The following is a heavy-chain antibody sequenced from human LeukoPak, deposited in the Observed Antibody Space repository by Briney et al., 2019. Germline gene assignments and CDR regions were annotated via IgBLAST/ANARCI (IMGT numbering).Heavy chain of an antibody. V-gene: IGHV3-30*04. CDR2: ISYDGSNK. J-gene: IGHJ4*02. D-gene: IGHD5-18*01. Sequence: PGRSLRLSCAASGFTFSSYAMHWVRQAPGKGLEWVAVISYDGSNKYYADSVKGRFTISRDNSKNTLYLQMNSLRAEDTAVYYCAKDHEYGYGPTYWGQGTLVTVSS. CDR3: AKDHEYGYGPTY. CDR1: GFTFSSYA.